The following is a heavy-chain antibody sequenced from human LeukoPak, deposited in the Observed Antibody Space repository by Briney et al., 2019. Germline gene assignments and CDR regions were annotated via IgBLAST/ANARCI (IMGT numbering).Heavy chain of an antibody. CDR3: ARSMVRGGYAFDI. D-gene: IGHD3-10*01. J-gene: IGHJ3*02. CDR2: ISSSSSTI. Sequence: PGGSLRLSCAASGFTFSSYSMNWVRQAPGKSLEWVSYISSSSSTIYYADSVKGRFTISRDNAKNSLYLQMNSLRDEDTAVYYCARSMVRGGYAFDIWGQGTMVTVSS. CDR1: GFTFSSYS. V-gene: IGHV3-48*02.